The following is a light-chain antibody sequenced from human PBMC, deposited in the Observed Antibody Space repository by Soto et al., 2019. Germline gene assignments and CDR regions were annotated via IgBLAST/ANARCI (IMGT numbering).Light chain of an antibody. V-gene: IGKV3-20*01. J-gene: IGKJ3*01. CDR3: QHYGTSAL. CDR1: QSVSSSY. CDR2: DAS. Sequence: EIVLTQSPGTLSLSPGERATLSFRASQSVSSSYLAWYQQKPGQAPRLLIYDASRATGIPDRFSGSGSGTDFTLTITRLEPEDFAVYYCQHYGTSALFGPGTKVDI.